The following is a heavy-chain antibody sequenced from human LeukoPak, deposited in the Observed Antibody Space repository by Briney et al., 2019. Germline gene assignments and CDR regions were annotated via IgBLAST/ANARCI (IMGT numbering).Heavy chain of an antibody. D-gene: IGHD4-17*01. CDR2: IYYSGST. CDR3: ARMTTVTTGENWFDP. Sequence: SETLSLTCTVSGGSISSYYWSWIRQPPGKGLKWIGYIYYSGSTNYNPSLKSRVTISVDTSKNQFSLKLSSVTAADTAVYYCARMTTVTTGENWFDPWGQGTLVTVSS. CDR1: GGSISSYY. V-gene: IGHV4-59*01. J-gene: IGHJ5*02.